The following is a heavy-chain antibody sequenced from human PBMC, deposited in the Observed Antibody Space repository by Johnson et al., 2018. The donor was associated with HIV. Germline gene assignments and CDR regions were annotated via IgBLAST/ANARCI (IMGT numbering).Heavy chain of an antibody. CDR2: ISYDGSNK. D-gene: IGHD4-17*01. CDR3: AKTQHRVTTVTTVSDAFDI. CDR1: GFTFNNYH. Sequence: QVQLVESGGGVVPPGRSLRLSCEGSGFTFNNYHVHWVRQAPGKGLAWVAVISYDGSNKYYADSVKGRFPISRDNSKNTLSLQMNSLRAEDTAVYYCAKTQHRVTTVTTVSDAFDIWGQGTMVTVSS. J-gene: IGHJ3*02. V-gene: IGHV3-30-3*01.